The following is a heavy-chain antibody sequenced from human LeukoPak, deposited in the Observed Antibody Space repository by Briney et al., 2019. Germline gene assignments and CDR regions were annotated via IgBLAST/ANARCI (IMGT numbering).Heavy chain of an antibody. CDR2: ISSSSNYI. Sequence: GGSLRLSCAASGFTFSDYYMSWIRQAPGKGLEWVSSISSSSNYIYYADSAKGRFTISRDNAKNSMYLQMNSLRAEDTAVYYCARGVDYYYYMDVWGKGTTVTVSS. J-gene: IGHJ6*03. CDR3: ARGVDYYYYMDV. CDR1: GFTFSDYY. V-gene: IGHV3-11*06.